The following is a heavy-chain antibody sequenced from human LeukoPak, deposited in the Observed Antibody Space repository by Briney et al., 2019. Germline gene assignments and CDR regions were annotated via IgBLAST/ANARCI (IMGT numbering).Heavy chain of an antibody. CDR2: IGSDGGIV. CDR3: AREGYCSGDTCYQDDAFDI. V-gene: IGHV3-48*03. Sequence: GGSLRLSCAASGFTFSNYEMNWVRQAPGKGLEWVSYIGSDGGIVYYADSVKGRFTISRDNAKNSLYLQMNSLRAEDTAVYYCAREGYCSGDTCYQDDAFDIWGQGTMVTVSS. D-gene: IGHD2-15*01. CDR1: GFTFSNYE. J-gene: IGHJ3*02.